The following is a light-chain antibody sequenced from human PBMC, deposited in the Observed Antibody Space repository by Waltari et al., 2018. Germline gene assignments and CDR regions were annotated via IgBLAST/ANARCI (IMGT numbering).Light chain of an antibody. CDR3: QQYNSDLGYS. V-gene: IGKV1-5*03. CDR2: RAS. Sequence: DIQMTQSPSTLSAFVGDRVTITCRASQSIGTWLAWYQQKPGKAPKLLIYRASNLESGVPSRFSGSGSGTEFTLTISNLQPDDFATYYCQQYNSDLGYSLGQGTKLEIK. CDR1: QSIGTW. J-gene: IGKJ2*03.